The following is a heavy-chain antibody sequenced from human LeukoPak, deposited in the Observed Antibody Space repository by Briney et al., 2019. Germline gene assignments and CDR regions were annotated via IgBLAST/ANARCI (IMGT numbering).Heavy chain of an antibody. V-gene: IGHV4-59*01. D-gene: IGHD3-22*01. Sequence: SETLSLTCTVSGGSISSYYWSWIRQPPGKGLEWIGYIYYSGSTNYNPSLKSRVTISVDTSKNQFSLKLGSVTAADTAVYYCATYSSGYYYVAYWGQGTLVTVSS. CDR3: ATYSSGYYYVAY. J-gene: IGHJ4*02. CDR1: GGSISSYY. CDR2: IYYSGST.